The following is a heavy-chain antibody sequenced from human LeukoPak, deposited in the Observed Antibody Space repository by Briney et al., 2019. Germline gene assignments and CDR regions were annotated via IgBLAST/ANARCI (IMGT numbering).Heavy chain of an antibody. D-gene: IGHD2-2*01. CDR3: ARAQVVPAATYYYYYGMDV. CDR2: ISTSSTYT. CDR1: GFTFSDYY. V-gene: IGHV3-11*06. J-gene: IGHJ6*04. Sequence: GGSLRLSCAASGFTFSDYYMNWIRLAPGKGLEWVSSISTSSTYTSYADSVRGRFTISRDNANNSLYLQMNSLGAEDTAVYYCARAQVVPAATYYYYYGMDVWGKGTTVTVSS.